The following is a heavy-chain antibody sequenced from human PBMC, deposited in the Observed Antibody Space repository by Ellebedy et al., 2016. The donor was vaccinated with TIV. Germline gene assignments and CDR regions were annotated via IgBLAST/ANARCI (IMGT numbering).Heavy chain of an antibody. V-gene: IGHV1-18*01. CDR2: ISAYNGNT. Sequence: AASVKVSCKASGYTFTSYGISWVRPAPGQGLEWMGWISAYNGNTNYAQKLQGRVTMTRDTSISTAYMGLSRLRSDDTAVYYCARGAAVAGMGYWGQGTLVTVSS. D-gene: IGHD6-19*01. CDR1: GYTFTSYG. CDR3: ARGAAVAGMGY. J-gene: IGHJ4*02.